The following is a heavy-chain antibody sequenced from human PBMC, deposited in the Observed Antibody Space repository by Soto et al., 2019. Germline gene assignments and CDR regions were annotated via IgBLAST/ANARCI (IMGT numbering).Heavy chain of an antibody. J-gene: IGHJ4*02. D-gene: IGHD3-22*01. CDR2: INHSGST. CDR3: ARRPSDYDSSGYPLDY. CDR1: GGSFSGYY. V-gene: IGHV4-34*01. Sequence: SETLSLTCAVYGGSFSGYYWSWIRQPPGKGLEWIGEINHSGSTNYNPSLKSRVTISVDTSKNQFSLKLSSVTAADAAVYYCARRPSDYDSSGYPLDYWGQGTLVTVSS.